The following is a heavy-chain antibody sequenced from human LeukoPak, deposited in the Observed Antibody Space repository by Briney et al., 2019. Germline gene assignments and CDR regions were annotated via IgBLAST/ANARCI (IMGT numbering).Heavy chain of an antibody. CDR1: GYTFTDFY. D-gene: IGHD3-10*01. CDR3: ATMVPDY. CDR2: INPNSDGT. Sequence: ASVKLSCKASGYTFTDFYLHWVRQAPGQGLEWMGWINPNSDGTNSAQKFQGSVTMTRDTSISTAYMELSRLRSDDTAVYYCATMVPDYWGQGTLVTVSS. V-gene: IGHV1-2*02. J-gene: IGHJ4*02.